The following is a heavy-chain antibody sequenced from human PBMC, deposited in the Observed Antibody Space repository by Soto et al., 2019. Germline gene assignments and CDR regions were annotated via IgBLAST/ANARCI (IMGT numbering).Heavy chain of an antibody. Sequence: QVQLVQSGAEVKRPGSSVKVSCKASGDTFAFHSINWVRQAPGLGLEWMGRINPILSMSNYAQRIQGRVTMTADKSTSTAYMGLSSLRSEDTAIYYCATSYGSGYRAFDYWGQGALVTVSS. CDR3: ATSYGSGYRAFDY. D-gene: IGHD3-10*01. CDR2: INPILSMS. CDR1: GDTFAFHS. J-gene: IGHJ4*02. V-gene: IGHV1-69*02.